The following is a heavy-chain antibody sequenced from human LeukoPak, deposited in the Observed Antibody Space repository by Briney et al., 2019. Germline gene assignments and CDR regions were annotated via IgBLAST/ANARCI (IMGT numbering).Heavy chain of an antibody. D-gene: IGHD2-2*01. CDR3: AREESSTSQPGPGDYYYYYYMDV. CDR2: IIPIFGTA. V-gene: IGHV1-69*13. J-gene: IGHJ6*03. CDR1: GGTFSSYA. Sequence: SVKVSCKASGGTFSSYAISWVRQAPGQGLEWMGGIIPIFGTANYAQKFQGRVTITADESTSTAYMELSSLRSEDTAVYYCAREESSTSQPGPGDYYYYYYMDVWGKGTTVTVSS.